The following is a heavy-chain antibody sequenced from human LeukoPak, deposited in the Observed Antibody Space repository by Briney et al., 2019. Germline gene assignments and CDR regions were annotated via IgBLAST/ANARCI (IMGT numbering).Heavy chain of an antibody. D-gene: IGHD1-7*01. J-gene: IGHJ4*02. CDR2: ISTYNGNT. CDR3: ARSRNWNYVIDY. Sequence: GASVKVSCKSSGFTFTSHGITWVRQAPGQGLEWMGWISTYNGNTNYAQKFQGRVTMTTDTSTSTAYMDLRSLRSDDTAVYFCARSRNWNYVIDYWGQGTLVTVSS. V-gene: IGHV1-18*01. CDR1: GFTFTSHG.